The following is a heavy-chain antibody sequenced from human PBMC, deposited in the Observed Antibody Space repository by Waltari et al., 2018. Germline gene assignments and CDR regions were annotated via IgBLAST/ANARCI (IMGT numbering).Heavy chain of an antibody. CDR2: INPNSGGT. V-gene: IGHV1-2*02. CDR1: GYTFTGYY. D-gene: IGHD6-6*01. Sequence: QVQLVQSGAEVKKPGASVKVSCKASGYTFTGYYMHWVRQAPGQGLEWMGWINPNSGGTNYAQNFQGRVTMTRDTSISTAYMELSRLRSDDTAVYYCVRVSRSSSPTPYYFDYWGQGTLVTVSS. J-gene: IGHJ4*02. CDR3: VRVSRSSSPTPYYFDY.